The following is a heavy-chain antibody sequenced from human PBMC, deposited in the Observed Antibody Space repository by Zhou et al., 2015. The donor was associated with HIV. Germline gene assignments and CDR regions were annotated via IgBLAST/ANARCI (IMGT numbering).Heavy chain of an antibody. CDR1: GGTFSSYG. CDR2: IIPTSGAT. D-gene: IGHD1-7*01. CDR3: ARCSWNYQRQLYALDV. V-gene: IGHV1-69*06. J-gene: IGHJ6*02. Sequence: QVQLVQSGAEVKKPGSSVKVSCRAFGGTFSSYGISWVRQAPGQGPEWMGGIIPTSGATNYAQKFQGRVSITADKSTNTAYMDLKRLRSDDTAVIYCARCSWNYQRQLYALDVVGPRDNGHRLL.